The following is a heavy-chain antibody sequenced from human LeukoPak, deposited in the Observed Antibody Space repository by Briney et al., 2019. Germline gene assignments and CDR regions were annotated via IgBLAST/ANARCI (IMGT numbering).Heavy chain of an antibody. CDR2: ISPSNGNT. D-gene: IGHD4-17*01. V-gene: IGHV1-18*01. Sequence: ASVKVSCKASGYTFTTYGINWVRQAPGRGLEWMGWISPSNGNTIYAQSLQGRVTTTTDTSTTTAYMELRSLGSDDTAIYSCARGDDFGFWGQGTLVTVSS. CDR1: GYTFTTYG. CDR3: ARGDDFGF. J-gene: IGHJ4*02.